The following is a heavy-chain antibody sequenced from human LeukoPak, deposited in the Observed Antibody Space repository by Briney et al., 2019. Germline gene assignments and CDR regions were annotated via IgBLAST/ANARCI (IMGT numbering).Heavy chain of an antibody. J-gene: IGHJ4*02. V-gene: IGHV3-21*01. D-gene: IGHD3-22*01. CDR2: ISSSSSYI. CDR1: GFTFSSYS. CDR3: ASFSSGYYSVDY. Sequence: GGSLRLSCAASGFTFSSYSMNWVRQAPGKGLEWVSSISSSSSYIYYADSVKGRFTISRDNAKNSLYLQMNSLRAEDTAVYYCASFSSGYYSVDYWGQGTLATVSS.